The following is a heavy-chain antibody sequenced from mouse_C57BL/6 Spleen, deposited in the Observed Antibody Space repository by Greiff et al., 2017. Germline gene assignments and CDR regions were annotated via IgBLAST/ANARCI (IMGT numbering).Heavy chain of an antibody. Sequence: QVQLQQSGPGLVQPSQSLSITCTVSGFSLTSYGVHWVRQSPGKGLEWLGLIWSGGSTDYNAAFISRLSISKDNSKSQVFFKMSSLQADDTAIYYCARGGQWAMDYWGQGTSVTVSS. CDR3: ARGGQWAMDY. CDR1: GFSLTSYG. J-gene: IGHJ4*01. V-gene: IGHV2-2*01. D-gene: IGHD3-3*01. CDR2: IWSGGST.